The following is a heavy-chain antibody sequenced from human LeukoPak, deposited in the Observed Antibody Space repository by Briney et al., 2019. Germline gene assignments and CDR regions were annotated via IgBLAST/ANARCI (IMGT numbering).Heavy chain of an antibody. D-gene: IGHD1-7*01. CDR3: AKDSQTSQNY. CDR1: GFTVSSYA. V-gene: IGHV3-23*01. Sequence: GGSLRLSCAASGFTVSSYAMSWVSQPPGKGLEWVSAISGGGGSTYYADSVKGRFTISRDNSKNTLYLQMNSLRAEDTAVYYCAKDSQTSQNYWGQGTLVTVSS. J-gene: IGHJ4*02. CDR2: ISGGGGST.